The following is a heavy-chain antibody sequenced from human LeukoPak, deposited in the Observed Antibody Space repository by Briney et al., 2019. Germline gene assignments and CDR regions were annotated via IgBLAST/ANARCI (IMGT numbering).Heavy chain of an antibody. V-gene: IGHV1-69*05. CDR3: ASDRYSYGYHNTFDY. J-gene: IGHJ4*02. CDR1: GGTFSSYA. D-gene: IGHD5-18*01. CDR2: IIPIFGTA. Sequence: SVKVSCKASGGTFSSYAISWVRQAPGQGLEWMGGIIPIFGTANYAQKFQGRVTITTDESTSTAYMELSSPRSEDTAVYCCASDRYSYGYHNTFDYWGQGTLVTVSS.